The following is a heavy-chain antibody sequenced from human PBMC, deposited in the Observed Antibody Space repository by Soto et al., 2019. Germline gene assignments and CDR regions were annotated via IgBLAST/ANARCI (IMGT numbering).Heavy chain of an antibody. D-gene: IGHD5-12*01. J-gene: IGHJ6*02. CDR1: GGSVISGSYY. CDR2: ISDTGSG. Sequence: QVQLQESGPGLVKPSETLSLTCTVSGGSVISGSYYWSWIRQPPGKGLEWVGCISDTGSGDYNPALTSRVTISVRTSKRQFSLRLNSVTAADTAVYYCARAHSGYDPLGMDVWGQGTTVTVSS. CDR3: ARAHSGYDPLGMDV. V-gene: IGHV4-61*01.